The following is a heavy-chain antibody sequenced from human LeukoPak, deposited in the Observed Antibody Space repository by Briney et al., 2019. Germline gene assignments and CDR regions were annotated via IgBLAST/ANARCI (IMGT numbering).Heavy chain of an antibody. D-gene: IGHD6-19*01. J-gene: IGHJ4*02. V-gene: IGHV4-34*01. CDR3: ARALSSGWTPYFDY. Sequence: SETLSLTCAVYGGSFSGYYWSWIRQPPGKGLEWIGEINHSGSTNYDPSLKSRVTISVDTSKNQFSLKLSSVTAADTAVYYCARALSSGWTPYFDYWGQGTLVTVSS. CDR2: INHSGST. CDR1: GGSFSGYY.